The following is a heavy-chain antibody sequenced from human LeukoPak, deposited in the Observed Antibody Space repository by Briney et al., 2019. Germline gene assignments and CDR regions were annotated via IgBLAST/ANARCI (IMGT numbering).Heavy chain of an antibody. Sequence: ASVKVSCKASGYTFTGYYMHWVRQAPGQGLEWMGWINPNSGGTNYAQKFQGRVTMTRDTSISTAYMELSRLRSDDTAVYYCAMCLSGYYLGFGYWGQGTLVTVSS. CDR3: AMCLSGYYLGFGY. V-gene: IGHV1-2*02. D-gene: IGHD3-3*01. CDR2: INPNSGGT. J-gene: IGHJ4*02. CDR1: GYTFTGYY.